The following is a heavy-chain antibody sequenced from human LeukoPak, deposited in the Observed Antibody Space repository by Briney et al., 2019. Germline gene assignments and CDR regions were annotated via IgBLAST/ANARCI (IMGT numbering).Heavy chain of an antibody. CDR2: ISSSSSYI. J-gene: IGHJ1*01. V-gene: IGHV3-21*01. CDR1: GFTFSSYS. Sequence: GGSLRLSCAASGFTFSSYSMNWVRQAPGKGLEWVSSISSSSSYIYYADSVKGRFTISRDNAKSSLYLQMNSLRAEDTAVYYCARGPVTSFLVPEYFQHWGQGTLVTVSS. CDR3: ARGPVTSFLVPEYFQH. D-gene: IGHD3-3*01.